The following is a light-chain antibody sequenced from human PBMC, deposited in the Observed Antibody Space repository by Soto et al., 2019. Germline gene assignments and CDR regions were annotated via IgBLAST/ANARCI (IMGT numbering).Light chain of an antibody. J-gene: IGLJ1*01. V-gene: IGLV1-44*01. CDR2: SNN. CDR1: SSNIGNNF. CDR3: ASWDDSLNGYV. Sequence: QSVLTQPSSASGSPGQRGTISCSGSSSNIGNNFVKWYQQFPGTAPKLLIYSNNQRPSGVPDRFSGSKSGTSASLAISGLQSEDEADYYCASWDDSLNGYVFGTGTKVTVL.